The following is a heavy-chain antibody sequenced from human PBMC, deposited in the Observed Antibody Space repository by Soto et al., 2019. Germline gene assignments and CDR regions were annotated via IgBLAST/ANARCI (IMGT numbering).Heavy chain of an antibody. Sequence: NDCVCCVLQEQGKGLEWVGRIKSKTDGGTTDYAAPVKGRFTISRDDSKNTLYLQMNSLKTEDTAVYYCTTRYHYYFSGYDQEQDLHSFPTRPVSDL. D-gene: IGHD3-22*01. V-gene: IGHV3-15*01. J-gene: IGHJ2*01. CDR1: NDC. CDR2: IKSKTDGGTT. CDR3: TTRYHYYFSGYDQEQDLHSFPTRPVSDL.